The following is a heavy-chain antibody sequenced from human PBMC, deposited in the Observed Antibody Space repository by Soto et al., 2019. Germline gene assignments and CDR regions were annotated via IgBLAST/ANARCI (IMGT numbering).Heavy chain of an antibody. J-gene: IGHJ4*02. CDR3: ASGTVR. V-gene: IGHV3-30-3*01. Sequence: QVQLVESGGGVVQPGRSLRLSCAASGFTFSSYTMHWVRQAPGKGLEWVASMSYDGTNKYYADSVKGRFIISRDNSNXXXXXXXXXXXXXXXXXXYCASGTVRWGQGTLVTVS. D-gene: IGHD1-26*01. CDR2: MSYDGTNK. CDR1: GFTFSSYT.